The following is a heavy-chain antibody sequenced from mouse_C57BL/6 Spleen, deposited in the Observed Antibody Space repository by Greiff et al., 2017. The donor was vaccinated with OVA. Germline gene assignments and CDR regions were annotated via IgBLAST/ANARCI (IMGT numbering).Heavy chain of an antibody. CDR3: ARFYDGSSWFAY. CDR1: GYTFTDYY. V-gene: IGHV1-26*01. CDR2: INPNNGGT. J-gene: IGHJ3*01. D-gene: IGHD2-3*01. Sequence: EVQLQQSGPELVKPGASVKISCKASGYTFTDYYMNWVKQSHGKSLEWIGDINPNNGGTSYNQKFKGKATLTVDKSSSTAYMELRSLTSEDSAVYYCARFYDGSSWFAYWGQGTLVTVSA.